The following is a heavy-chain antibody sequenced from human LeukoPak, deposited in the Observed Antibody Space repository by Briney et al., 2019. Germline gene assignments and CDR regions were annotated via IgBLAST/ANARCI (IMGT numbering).Heavy chain of an antibody. D-gene: IGHD2-21*01. Sequence: GGSLRLSCAASGFTVSSKYMSWVRQAPGKGLEWVSVIYRGATTDYADSVKGRFTISRDNSKNTLYLQMNSLRAEDTALYYCARVADTHIFDYWGQGTLVTVSS. CDR1: GFTVSSKY. V-gene: IGHV3-53*01. J-gene: IGHJ4*02. CDR2: IYRGATT. CDR3: ARVADTHIFDY.